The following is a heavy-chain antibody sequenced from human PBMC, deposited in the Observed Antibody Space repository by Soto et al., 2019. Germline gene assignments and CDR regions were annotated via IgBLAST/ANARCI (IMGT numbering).Heavy chain of an antibody. CDR3: ARAPNYYYYGFDV. CDR2: IYYSGST. CDR1: GRSVSSGDYF. V-gene: IGHV4-61*08. Sequence: PSETLSLTCTVSGRSVSSGDYFWSWLRQSPGKRLEWIAYIYYSGSTNYNPTLNSRATISVDTSKSKVSLTLTSMTAAVAALYYCARAPNYYYYGFDVWGQGTAVTVSS. D-gene: IGHD3-10*01. J-gene: IGHJ6*02.